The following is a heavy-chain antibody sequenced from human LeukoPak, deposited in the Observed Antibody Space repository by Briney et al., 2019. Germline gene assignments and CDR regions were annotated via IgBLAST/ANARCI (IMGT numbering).Heavy chain of an antibody. Sequence: SVKVSCKASGGTFSSYAISWVRQAPGQGLEWMGGIIPIFGTANYAQKFQGRVTITEDKSTSTAYMELSSLRSEDTAVYYCARGRLVAGYYFDYWGQGTLVTVSS. D-gene: IGHD6-19*01. CDR3: ARGRLVAGYYFDY. CDR1: GGTFSSYA. J-gene: IGHJ4*02. V-gene: IGHV1-69*06. CDR2: IIPIFGTA.